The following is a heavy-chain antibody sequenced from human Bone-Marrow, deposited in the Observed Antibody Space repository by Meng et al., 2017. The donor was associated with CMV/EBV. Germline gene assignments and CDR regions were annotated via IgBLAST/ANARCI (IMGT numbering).Heavy chain of an antibody. Sequence: SETLSLTCTVSGGSLSSVGYYWSWTRQPPGKGMEWIGYIYYSGSTYYNPTLKSRVTISVDTSKIQFSLKLSSVTAAYTAVYYCARDRRGGLVDYWGQGTLVTVSS. D-gene: IGHD3-16*01. CDR1: GGSLSSVGYY. CDR3: ARDRRGGLVDY. V-gene: IGHV4-30-4*08. J-gene: IGHJ4*02. CDR2: IYYSGST.